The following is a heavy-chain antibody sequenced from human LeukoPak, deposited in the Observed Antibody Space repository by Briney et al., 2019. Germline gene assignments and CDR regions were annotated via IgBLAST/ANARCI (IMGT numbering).Heavy chain of an antibody. D-gene: IGHD3-10*01. CDR1: GFTFSSYS. V-gene: IGHV3-21*01. Sequence: GGSLRLSCAASGFTFSSYSMNWVRQAPGKGLEWVSSISSSSSYIYYADSVKGRFTISRDNAKNSLYLQMNSLRAEDTAVYYCARDENVGELFNFDYWGQGTLVTVSS. CDR2: ISSSSSYI. CDR3: ARDENVGELFNFDY. J-gene: IGHJ4*02.